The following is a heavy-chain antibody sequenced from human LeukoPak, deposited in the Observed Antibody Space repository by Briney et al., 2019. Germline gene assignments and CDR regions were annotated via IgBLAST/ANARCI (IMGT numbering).Heavy chain of an antibody. Sequence: GGSLRLSCAASGFTFSSYSMNWVRQAPGKGLEWVSSISSSSSYIYYADSVKGRFTIPRDNAKNSLYLQMNSLRAEDTAVYYCARDLGPGPYYDFWSGYYLGAFDIWGQGTMVTVSS. CDR3: ARDLGPGPYYDFWSGYYLGAFDI. V-gene: IGHV3-21*01. CDR1: GFTFSSYS. D-gene: IGHD3-3*01. J-gene: IGHJ3*02. CDR2: ISSSSSYI.